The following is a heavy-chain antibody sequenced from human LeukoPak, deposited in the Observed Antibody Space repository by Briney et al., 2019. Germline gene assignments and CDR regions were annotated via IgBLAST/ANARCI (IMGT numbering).Heavy chain of an antibody. J-gene: IGHJ6*02. CDR3: ARDLAAADQPPFRYYYYGMDV. V-gene: IGHV3-33*01. Sequence: GGSLRLSCAASGFTFSSYGMHWVRQAPGKGLEWVAVIWYDGSNKYYADSVEGRFTISRDNSKNTLYLQMNSLRAEDTAVYYCARDLAAADQPPFRYYYYGMDVWGQGTTVTVSS. D-gene: IGHD6-13*01. CDR2: IWYDGSNK. CDR1: GFTFSSYG.